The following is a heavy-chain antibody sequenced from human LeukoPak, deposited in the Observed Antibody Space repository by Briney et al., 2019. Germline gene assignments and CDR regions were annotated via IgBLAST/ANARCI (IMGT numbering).Heavy chain of an antibody. V-gene: IGHV3-21*01. J-gene: IGHJ6*02. CDR3: ARVGVVVVPAAIRADGMDV. D-gene: IGHD2-2*02. Sequence: GGSLRLSCAASGFTFSSYSMNWVRQAPGKGLEWVSSISSSSSYIYYADSVKGRFTISRDNAKNSLYLQMNSLRDEDTAVYYCARVGVVVVPAAIRADGMDVWGQGTTVTVSS. CDR2: ISSSSSYI. CDR1: GFTFSSYS.